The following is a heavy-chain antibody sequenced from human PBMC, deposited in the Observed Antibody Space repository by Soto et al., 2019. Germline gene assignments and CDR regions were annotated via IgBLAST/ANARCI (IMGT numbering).Heavy chain of an antibody. V-gene: IGHV3-21*01. CDR1: GFTFSSYS. Sequence: EVQLVESGGGLVKPGGSLRLSCAASGFTFSSYSMNWVRQAPGKGLEWVSSISSSSSYIYYADSVKGRFTISRDNAKNALYLQMNSLRAEDTAVYYCARPRAQQLLRPGAFDYWGQGTLVTVSS. J-gene: IGHJ4*02. CDR2: ISSSSSYI. CDR3: ARPRAQQLLRPGAFDY. D-gene: IGHD6-13*01.